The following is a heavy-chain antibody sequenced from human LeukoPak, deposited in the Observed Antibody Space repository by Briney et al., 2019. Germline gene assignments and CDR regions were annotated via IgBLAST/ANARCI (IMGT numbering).Heavy chain of an antibody. D-gene: IGHD3-22*01. Sequence: GGSLRLSCAASGFTLSSYAMSWVRQAPGKGLEWVSAISGSGGSTYYADSVKGRFTISRDNSKNTLYLQMNSLRAEDTAVYYCAKDRERYYYDSSGPHFDYWGQGTLVTVSS. CDR3: AKDRERYYYDSSGPHFDY. V-gene: IGHV3-23*01. J-gene: IGHJ4*02. CDR2: ISGSGGST. CDR1: GFTLSSYA.